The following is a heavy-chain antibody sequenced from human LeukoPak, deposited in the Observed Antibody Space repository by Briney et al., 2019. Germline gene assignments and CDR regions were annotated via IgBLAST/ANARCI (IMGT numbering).Heavy chain of an antibody. CDR3: ARVGEYSSSWYWFDP. CDR2: VSGSNGDT. V-gene: IGHV1-18*01. CDR1: GYTFTRYG. J-gene: IGHJ5*02. Sequence: GASVKVSCKAFGYTFTRYGVSWVRQAPGQGLEWIGWVSGSNGDTNYAQSLQGRVTMTTDTSTSTAYMELRSLRSDDTAVYYCARVGEYSSSWYWFDPWGQGTLVTVSS. D-gene: IGHD6-13*01.